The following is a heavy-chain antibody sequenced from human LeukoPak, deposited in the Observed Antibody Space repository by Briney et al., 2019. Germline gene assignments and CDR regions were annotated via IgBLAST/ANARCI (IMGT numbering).Heavy chain of an antibody. CDR3: ATSHDSSGNN. Sequence: GGSLRLSCAASGFTFSRYYMTWVRQAPGKGLEWVGNINHDGGANFSVYSVRGRFIISRDNARNSLYLQMNNLRVEDTGIYYCATSHDSSGNNWGQGTLVTVSS. D-gene: IGHD3-22*01. V-gene: IGHV3-7*01. CDR1: GFTFSRYY. CDR2: INHDGGAN. J-gene: IGHJ4*02.